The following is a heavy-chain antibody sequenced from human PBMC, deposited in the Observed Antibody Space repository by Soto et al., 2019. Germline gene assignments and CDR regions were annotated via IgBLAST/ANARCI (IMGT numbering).Heavy chain of an antibody. CDR1: GYTFTSYG. Sequence: GASVKVSCKASGYTFTSYGISWVRQAPGQGLEWMGWISAYNGNTNYAQKLQGRVTMTTDTSTSTAYMELRSLRSDDTAVYYCARLLHDYGDYNWFDPWGQGTLVTVSS. CDR2: ISAYNGNT. D-gene: IGHD4-17*01. V-gene: IGHV1-18*01. CDR3: ARLLHDYGDYNWFDP. J-gene: IGHJ5*02.